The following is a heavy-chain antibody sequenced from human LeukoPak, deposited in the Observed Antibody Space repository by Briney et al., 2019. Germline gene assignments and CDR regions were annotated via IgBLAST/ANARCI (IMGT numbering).Heavy chain of an antibody. CDR3: ARAGTVTTNHDAFDI. CDR1: GFTFSSYG. D-gene: IGHD4-17*01. CDR2: ISYDGSNK. J-gene: IGHJ3*02. Sequence: NPGGSLRLSCAASGFTFSSYGMHWVRQAPGKGLEWVAVISYDGSNKYYADSVKGRFTISRDNSKNTLYLQMNSLRAEDTAVYYCARAGTVTTNHDAFDIWGQGTMVTVSS. V-gene: IGHV3-30*03.